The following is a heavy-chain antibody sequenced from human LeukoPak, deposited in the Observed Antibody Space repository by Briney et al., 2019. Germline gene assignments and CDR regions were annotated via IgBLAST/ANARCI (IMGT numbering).Heavy chain of an antibody. CDR3: AREAPSLRFLEWLSREGNNWFDP. V-gene: IGHV1-18*01. Sequence: ASVKVSCKASGYTFTSYGISWVRQAPGQGLEWMGWISAYNGNTNYAQKLQGRVTMTTDTSTSTAYMELRSLRSDDTAVYYCAREAPSLRFLEWLSREGNNWFDPWGQGTLVTVSS. D-gene: IGHD3-3*01. CDR2: ISAYNGNT. J-gene: IGHJ5*02. CDR1: GYTFTSYG.